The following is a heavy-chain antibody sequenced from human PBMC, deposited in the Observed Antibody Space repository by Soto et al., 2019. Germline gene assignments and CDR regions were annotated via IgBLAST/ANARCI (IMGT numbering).Heavy chain of an antibody. D-gene: IGHD6-13*01. J-gene: IGHJ5*02. Sequence: PGGSLRLSCAASGFTFSSYNMNWVRQAPGKGLEWVSLITSGSDYMFYADSVKGRFTISRDNAENSLYLQMNSLRAEDTAVYYCARDRQLVQDWFDPWGQGXLVTVYS. CDR3: ARDRQLVQDWFDP. V-gene: IGHV3-21*01. CDR1: GFTFSSYN. CDR2: ITSGSDYM.